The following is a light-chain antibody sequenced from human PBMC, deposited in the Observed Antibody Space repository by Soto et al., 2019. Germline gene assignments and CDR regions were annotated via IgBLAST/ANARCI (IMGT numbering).Light chain of an antibody. CDR1: SSNIGTRY. CDR2: RND. V-gene: IGLV1-47*01. Sequence: QSVLTQPPSASGTPGQRVTISCSGSSSNIGTRYVYWYQQLPGTAPKLLIYRNDQRPSGVPDRFSGSKSGTSASLAISGLRSEDEADYYCAAWDGSLSGRVFGGGTQLTVL. CDR3: AAWDGSLSGRV. J-gene: IGLJ3*02.